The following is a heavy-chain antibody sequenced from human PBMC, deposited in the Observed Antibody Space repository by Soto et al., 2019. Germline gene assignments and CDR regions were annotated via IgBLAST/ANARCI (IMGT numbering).Heavy chain of an antibody. CDR3: AAGAICGVVRLDY. J-gene: IGHJ4*02. D-gene: IGHD3-3*01. CDR1: GGSISSGGYS. Sequence: QLQLQESGSGLVKPSQTLSLTCAVSGGSISSGGYSWSWIRQPPGKGLAWIGYVYHSGSTYYNPSLKSRVTISADRSKNQFSRKLSSVTAADTAVYYCAAGAICGVVRLDYWGQGTLVTVSS. CDR2: VYHSGST. V-gene: IGHV4-30-2*01.